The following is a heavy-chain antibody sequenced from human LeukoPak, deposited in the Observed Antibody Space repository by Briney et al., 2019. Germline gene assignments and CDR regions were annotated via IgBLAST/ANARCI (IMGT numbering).Heavy chain of an antibody. CDR1: GGSFSGDY. V-gene: IGHV4-34*01. Sequence: SETLSLTCAVYGGSFSGDYWSWIRQPPGKGLEWIWEINHSGSTNYNPSLKSRVTISVDTSKNQFSLKLSSVTAADTAVYYCARVVYGDYAHYYYYMDVWGKGTTVTVSS. J-gene: IGHJ6*03. CDR3: ARVVYGDYAHYYYYMDV. D-gene: IGHD4-17*01. CDR2: INHSGST.